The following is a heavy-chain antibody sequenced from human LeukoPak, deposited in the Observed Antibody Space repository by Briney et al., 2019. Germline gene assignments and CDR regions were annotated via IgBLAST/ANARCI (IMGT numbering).Heavy chain of an antibody. J-gene: IGHJ4*02. CDR2: ISSRGTYI. CDR1: GFTFSGYS. D-gene: IGHD3-16*01. CDR3: ARLVGSDYDYYHFDF. Sequence: GGSLRLSCAASGFTFSGYSINRVRQAPGKGLEWVSSISSRGTYIFYADSLKGRLTISRDNANNLVYLQMNSLRAEDTALYYCARLVGSDYDYYHFDFWGQGTLVTVSS. V-gene: IGHV3-21*01.